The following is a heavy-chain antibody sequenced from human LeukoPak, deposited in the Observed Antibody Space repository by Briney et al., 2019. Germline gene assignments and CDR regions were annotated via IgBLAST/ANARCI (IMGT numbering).Heavy chain of an antibody. CDR2: VSASGDST. D-gene: IGHD3-10*01. V-gene: IGHV3-23*01. CDR1: GFTFSSYA. Sequence: PGGSLRLSCAASGFTFSSYAMSWVRQAPGKGLAWISTVSASGDSTSYADSVKGRFTISRDNSKNALYLQVNSLRADDAALCYCAKSHYYGSGSIDYWGQGTLVTVSS. CDR3: AKSHYYGSGSIDY. J-gene: IGHJ4*02.